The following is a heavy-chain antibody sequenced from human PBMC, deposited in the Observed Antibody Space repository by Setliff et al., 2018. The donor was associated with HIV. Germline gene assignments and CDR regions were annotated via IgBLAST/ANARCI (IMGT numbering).Heavy chain of an antibody. Sequence: PSETLSLTCTVSGLSMSYNYWTWIRQSPGKGLEWIGYVHYSGSTGCNPSLKSRVTISVDTSKKKFSLKLTSMTATDTAVYYCASEKKAWSVSDSFYEYWGQG. CDR3: ASEKKAWSVSDSFYEY. CDR2: VHYSGST. J-gene: IGHJ4*02. D-gene: IGHD3-3*01. V-gene: IGHV4-59*01. CDR1: GLSMSYNY.